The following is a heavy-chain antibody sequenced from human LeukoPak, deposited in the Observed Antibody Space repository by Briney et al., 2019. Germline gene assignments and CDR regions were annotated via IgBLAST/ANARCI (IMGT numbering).Heavy chain of an antibody. D-gene: IGHD2-2*01. V-gene: IGHV4-34*01. CDR1: GGSFSSYY. CDR3: ARAGVVVPAAISWFDP. J-gene: IGHJ5*02. CDR2: INHSGNT. Sequence: SETLSLTCAVYGGSFSSYYWSWIRQPPGKGLEWIGEINHSGNTNYNPSLKSRVTISVDTSKNQFSLKLSSVTAADTAVYYCARAGVVVPAAISWFDPWGQGTLVTVSS.